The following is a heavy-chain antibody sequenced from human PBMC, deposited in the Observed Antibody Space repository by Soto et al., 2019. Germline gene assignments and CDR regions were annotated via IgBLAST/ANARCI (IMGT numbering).Heavy chain of an antibody. Sequence: PGGSLRLSCAASGFTFNTYGMHWVRQAPGRGLEWVAVIWYDGSIKYYADSVKGRFTISRDNSKNMLYLQMNSLRAEDTAVYYCARIDCTGNNCRPYAYYEMDVWGQGTTVTVSS. CDR2: IWYDGSIK. V-gene: IGHV3-33*01. D-gene: IGHD2-8*02. CDR1: GFTFNTYG. J-gene: IGHJ6*02. CDR3: ARIDCTGNNCRPYAYYEMDV.